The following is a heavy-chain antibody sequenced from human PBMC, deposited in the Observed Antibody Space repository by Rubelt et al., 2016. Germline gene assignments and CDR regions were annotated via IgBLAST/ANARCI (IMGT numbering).Heavy chain of an antibody. CDR2: ISAYNGNT. CDR3: ARARGLPHCSSTSCYNYDYGMDV. Sequence: VKVSCKASGYTFTSYGINWVRQAPGQGLEWMGWISAYNGNTNYAQKLQGRVTMTTDTSTSTAYMELRSLRSDDTAVYYCARARGLPHCSSTSCYNYDYGMDVWGQGTTVTVSS. D-gene: IGHD2-2*02. J-gene: IGHJ6*02. CDR1: GYTFTSYG. V-gene: IGHV1-18*01.